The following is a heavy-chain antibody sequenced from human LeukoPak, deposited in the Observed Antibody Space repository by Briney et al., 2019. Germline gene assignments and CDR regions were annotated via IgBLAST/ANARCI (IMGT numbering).Heavy chain of an antibody. Sequence: ASVKVSCKASGYTFTGYYMHWVRQAPGQGLEWMGWINPNSGGTNYAQKFQGRVTMTRDTSISTAYMELSGLRSEDMAVYYCARAQYDSSGYTFDIWGQGTMVTVSS. CDR2: INPNSGGT. CDR1: GYTFTGYY. V-gene: IGHV1-2*02. CDR3: ARAQYDSSGYTFDI. D-gene: IGHD3-22*01. J-gene: IGHJ3*02.